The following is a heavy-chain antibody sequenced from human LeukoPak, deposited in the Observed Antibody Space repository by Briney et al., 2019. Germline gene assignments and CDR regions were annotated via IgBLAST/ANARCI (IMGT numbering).Heavy chain of an antibody. Sequence: ASVKVSCKASGYTFTGHYMYWVRQAPGQGPEWMGWISGYNGNTNYAQEFQGRVTMTTDTSTSTAYMDLGSLRSDDTAVYYCARESDTAMVVFDYWGQGTLVTVSS. CDR2: ISGYNGNT. CDR3: ARESDTAMVVFDY. D-gene: IGHD5-18*01. CDR1: GYTFTGHY. J-gene: IGHJ4*02. V-gene: IGHV1-18*04.